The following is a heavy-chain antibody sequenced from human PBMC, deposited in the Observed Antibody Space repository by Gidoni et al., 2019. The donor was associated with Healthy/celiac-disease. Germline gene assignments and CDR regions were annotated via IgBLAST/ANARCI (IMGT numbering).Heavy chain of an antibody. D-gene: IGHD6-13*01. CDR2: INPSGGST. CDR3: ARERPSSSSWSYFQH. Sequence: QVQLVQSGAEVTKPGASVKVSCKASGYPFTSYYMHWVRQAPGQGLAWMGIINPSGGSTSYAQKFQGRVTMTRDTSTSTVYMELSRLRSEDTAVDYCARERPSSSSWSYFQHWGQGTLVTVSS. J-gene: IGHJ1*01. CDR1: GYPFTSYY. V-gene: IGHV1-46*01.